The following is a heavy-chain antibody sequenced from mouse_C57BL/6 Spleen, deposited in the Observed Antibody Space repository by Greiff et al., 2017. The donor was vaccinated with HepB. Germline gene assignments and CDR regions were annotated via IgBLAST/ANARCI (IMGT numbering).Heavy chain of an antibody. CDR2: INYDGSST. J-gene: IGHJ4*01. CDR1: GFTFSDYY. Sequence: EVMLVESEGGLVQPGSSMKLSCTASGFTFSDYYMAWVRQVPEKGLEWVANINYDGSSTYYLDSLKSRFIISRDNAKNILYLQMSSLKSEDTATYYCAREGGVYYYGSRYAMDYWGQGTSVTVSS. V-gene: IGHV5-16*01. CDR3: AREGGVYYYGSRYAMDY. D-gene: IGHD1-1*01.